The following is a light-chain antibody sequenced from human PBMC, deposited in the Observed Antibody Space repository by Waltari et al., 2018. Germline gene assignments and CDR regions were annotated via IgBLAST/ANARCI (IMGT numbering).Light chain of an antibody. CDR3: QVWDGITSTGV. Sequence: SYELTQPPSVSVSSGQTAIITCSGDKLGDKYVCWYQQKPGQSPVWIIYEDTMRPSGIPERFSGSNSGNTATLTISGTQTLDEADYYCQVWDGITSTGVFGGGTRLTVL. V-gene: IGLV3-1*01. CDR2: EDT. CDR1: KLGDKY. J-gene: IGLJ3*02.